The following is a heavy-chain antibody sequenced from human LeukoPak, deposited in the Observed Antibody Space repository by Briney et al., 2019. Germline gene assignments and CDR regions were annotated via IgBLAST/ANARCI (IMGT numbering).Heavy chain of an antibody. J-gene: IGHJ5*02. CDR1: GGSISSYY. Sequence: SETLSLTCTVSGGSISSYYWCWIRQPAGKGLEWIGRIYTSGSTNYNPSLKSRVTMSVDTSKNQFSLKLSSVTAADTAVYYCAASGTTLGYCSSTSCSETYNWFDPWGQGTLVTVSS. V-gene: IGHV4-4*07. D-gene: IGHD2-2*01. CDR2: IYTSGST. CDR3: AASGTTLGYCSSTSCSETYNWFDP.